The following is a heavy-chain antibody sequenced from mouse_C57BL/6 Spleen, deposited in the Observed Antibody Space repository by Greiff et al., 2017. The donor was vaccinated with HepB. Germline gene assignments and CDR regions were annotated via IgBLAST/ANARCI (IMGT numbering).Heavy chain of an antibody. J-gene: IGHJ3*01. Sequence: EVHLVESGGGLVKPGGSLKLSCAASGFTFSSYAMSWVRQTPEKRLEWVATISDGGSYTYYPDNVKGRFTISRDNAKNNLYLQMSHLKSEDTAMYYCAREGYRSKGGFAYWGQGTLVTVSA. CDR2: ISDGGSYT. CDR1: GFTFSSYA. CDR3: AREGYRSKGGFAY. V-gene: IGHV5-4*01. D-gene: IGHD2-5*01.